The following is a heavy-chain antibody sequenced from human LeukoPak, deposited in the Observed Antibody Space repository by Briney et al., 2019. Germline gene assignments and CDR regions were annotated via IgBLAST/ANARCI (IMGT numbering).Heavy chain of an antibody. D-gene: IGHD3-22*01. V-gene: IGHV1-18*01. CDR3: ARDSIVVAGRYYYYGMDV. Sequence: ASVKVSCKASGYTFTSYGISWVRQAPGQGLEWMGWISAYNGNTNYAQKLQGRVTMTTDTSTSTAYMELRSLRSDDTAVYYCARDSIVVAGRYYYYGMDVWGQGTTVTVSS. J-gene: IGHJ6*02. CDR1: GYTFTSYG. CDR2: ISAYNGNT.